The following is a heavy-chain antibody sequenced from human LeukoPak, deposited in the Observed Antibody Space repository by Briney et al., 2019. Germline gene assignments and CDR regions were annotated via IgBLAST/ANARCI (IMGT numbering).Heavy chain of an antibody. V-gene: IGHV1-46*01. CDR1: GYTFTSYY. CDR3: ARGLGHMVAKTHDFYYYGMDV. CDR2: INSSGGST. Sequence: ASVKVSCKASGYTFTSYYIHWVRQAPGQGLEWMGVINSSGGSTTYAQKFQGRVTMTRDTSTSRVYVELSSLRSEDTAVYYCARGLGHMVAKTHDFYYYGMDVWGQGTTVTVSS. J-gene: IGHJ6*02. D-gene: IGHD2-21*01.